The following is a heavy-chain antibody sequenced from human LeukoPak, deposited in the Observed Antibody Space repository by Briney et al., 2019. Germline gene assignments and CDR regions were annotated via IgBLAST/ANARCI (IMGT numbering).Heavy chain of an antibody. Sequence: PSETLSLTCAVYGGSFSGYYWSWIRQPPGKGLEWIGEINHSGSTNYNPSLKSRVTISVDTSKNQFSLKLSSVTAADTAVYYCAREDRGIQLWLYVFDYWGQGTLVTVSS. V-gene: IGHV4-34*01. CDR3: AREDRGIQLWLYVFDY. CDR1: GGSFSGYY. J-gene: IGHJ4*02. CDR2: INHSGST. D-gene: IGHD5-18*01.